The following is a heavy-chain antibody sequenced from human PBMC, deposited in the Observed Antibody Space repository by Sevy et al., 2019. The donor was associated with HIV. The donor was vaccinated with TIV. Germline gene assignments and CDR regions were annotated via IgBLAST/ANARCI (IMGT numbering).Heavy chain of an antibody. J-gene: IGHJ4*02. CDR1: GFTFSSYA. Sequence: GGSLRLSCAASGFTFSSYAMLWVRQAPGKGLEWVAVISYDGSNKYYADSVKGRFTISRDNSKNTLYLEMNSLRTEDTALYYCARDQGAVVIVAATLFEYWGQGTLVTVSS. D-gene: IGHD2-15*01. V-gene: IGHV3-30*04. CDR2: ISYDGSNK. CDR3: ARDQGAVVIVAATLFEY.